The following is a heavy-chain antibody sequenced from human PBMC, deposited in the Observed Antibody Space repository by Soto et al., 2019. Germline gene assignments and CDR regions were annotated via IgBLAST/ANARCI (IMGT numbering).Heavy chain of an antibody. V-gene: IGHV3-74*01. CDR3: VREAPDRPELFDS. D-gene: IGHD1-7*01. CDR2: INYDGSST. Sequence: EVQLVESGGGLVQPGGSLRLSCAASGFTFSTYWMHWVRQAPGKGLVWVSRINYDGSSTSYADSVKGRFTISRDNAENTLYLQMNSLRAEDTAVYYCVREAPDRPELFDSWGQGTLVTVSS. CDR1: GFTFSTYW. J-gene: IGHJ4*02.